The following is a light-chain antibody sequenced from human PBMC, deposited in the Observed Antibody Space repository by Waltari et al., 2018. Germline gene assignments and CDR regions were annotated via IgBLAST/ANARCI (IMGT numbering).Light chain of an antibody. J-gene: IGKJ2*01. V-gene: IGKV3-15*01. Sequence: EIMLTQSPGALSVSPGERATLSCRTSRSVRSNLVWFQQKPGQAPRLLIYGASPRATDIPARFSGSGSETEFTLTISSMQSEDFAVYYCQQYHTWPRTFGQGTKLDIK. CDR1: RSVRSN. CDR2: GAS. CDR3: QQYHTWPRT.